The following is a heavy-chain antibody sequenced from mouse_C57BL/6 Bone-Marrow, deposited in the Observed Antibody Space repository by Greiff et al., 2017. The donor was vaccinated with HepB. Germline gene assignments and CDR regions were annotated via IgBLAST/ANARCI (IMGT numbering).Heavy chain of an antibody. Sequence: EVKVEESGGGLVQPKGSLKLSCAASGFSFNTYAMNWVRQAPGKGLEWVARIRSKSNNYATYYADSVKDRFTISRDDSESMLYLQLNNLKTEDTAMYYCVRLTTVVATDWYFDVWGTGTTVTVSS. CDR1: GFSFNTYA. V-gene: IGHV10-1*01. D-gene: IGHD1-1*01. CDR3: VRLTTVVATDWYFDV. J-gene: IGHJ1*03. CDR2: IRSKSNNYAT.